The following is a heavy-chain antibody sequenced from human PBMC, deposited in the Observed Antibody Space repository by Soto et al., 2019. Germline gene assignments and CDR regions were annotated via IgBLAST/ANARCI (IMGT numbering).Heavy chain of an antibody. CDR2: IYSGGTT. J-gene: IGHJ4*02. CDR3: ARIPSSYSNYFDY. CDR1: GFTVTSYY. V-gene: IGHV3-66*01. D-gene: IGHD4-4*01. Sequence: GGSLRLSCAASGFTVTSYYMSWVRQAPGKGLEWVSLIYSGGTTYYADSVKGRFTISRVISKNTLYLQMNSLRAEDTAVYYCARIPSSYSNYFDYWGQGTLVTVSS.